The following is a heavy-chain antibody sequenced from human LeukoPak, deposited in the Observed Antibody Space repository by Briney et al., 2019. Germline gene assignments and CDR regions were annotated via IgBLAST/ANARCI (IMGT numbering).Heavy chain of an antibody. J-gene: IGHJ4*02. D-gene: IGHD3-3*01. V-gene: IGHV3-33*01. CDR2: IWYDGSNK. CDR1: GFTFSSYG. Sequence: GGSLRLSCAASGFTFSSYGMHWVRQAPGKGLEWVAVIWYDGSNKYYADSVKGRFTISRDNSKNTLYLQMNSLRAEDTAVYYCARGGYDFWSGYPKPHYFDYWGQGTLVTVSS. CDR3: ARGGYDFWSGYPKPHYFDY.